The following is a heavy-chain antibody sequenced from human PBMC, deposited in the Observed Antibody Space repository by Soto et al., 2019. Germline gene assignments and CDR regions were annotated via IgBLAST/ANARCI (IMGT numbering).Heavy chain of an antibody. V-gene: IGHV1-18*01. J-gene: IGHJ6*02. CDR1: GYTFTSYG. CDR3: ARAKASTMVRGVRYYYYGMDV. D-gene: IGHD3-10*01. Sequence: ASVKVSCKASGYTFTSYGISWVRQAPGQGLEWMGWISAYNGNTNYAQKLQGRVTMTTDTSTSTAYMELRSLRSDDTAVYYCARAKASTMVRGVRYYYYGMDVWGQGTTVTVS. CDR2: ISAYNGNT.